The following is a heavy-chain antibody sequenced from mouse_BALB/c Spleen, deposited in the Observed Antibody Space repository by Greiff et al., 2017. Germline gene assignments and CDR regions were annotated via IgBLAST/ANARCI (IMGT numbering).Heavy chain of an antibody. CDR1: GYTFTSYW. D-gene: IGHD2-3*01. CDR3: AIYDGYLYYFDY. J-gene: IGHJ2*01. V-gene: IGHV1-7*01. CDR2: INPSTGYT. Sequence: VQLVESGAELAKPGASVKMSCKASGYTFTSYWMHWVKQRPGQGLEWIGYINPSTGYTEYNQKFKDKATLTADKSSSTAYMQLSSLTSEDSAVYYCAIYDGYLYYFDYWGQGTTLTVSS.